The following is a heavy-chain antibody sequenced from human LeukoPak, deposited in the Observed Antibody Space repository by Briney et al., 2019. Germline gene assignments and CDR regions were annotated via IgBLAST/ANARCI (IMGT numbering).Heavy chain of an antibody. V-gene: IGHV1-69*05. J-gene: IGHJ5*02. CDR2: IIPIFGTA. D-gene: IGHD1-7*01. CDR3: ANHITGTTSWFDP. Sequence: ASVKASCKASGGTFSSYAISWVRQAPGQGLEWMGRIIPIFGTANYAQKFQGRVTITTDESTSTAYMELSSLRSEDTAVYYCANHITGTTSWFDPWGQGTLVTVSS. CDR1: GGTFSSYA.